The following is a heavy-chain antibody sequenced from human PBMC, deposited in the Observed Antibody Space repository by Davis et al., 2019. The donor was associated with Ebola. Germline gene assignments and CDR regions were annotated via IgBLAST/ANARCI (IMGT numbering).Heavy chain of an antibody. J-gene: IGHJ3*02. D-gene: IGHD6-13*01. CDR1: GGSFSSYY. CDR3: ARGPLTYSSSWYGSDAFDI. CDR2: IYYSGST. V-gene: IGHV4-59*01. Sequence: PSETLSLTCAVYGGSFSSYYWSWIRQPPGKGLEWIGYIYYSGSTNYNPSLKSRVTISVDTSKNQFSLKLSSVTAADTAVYYCARGPLTYSSSWYGSDAFDIWGQGTMVTVSS.